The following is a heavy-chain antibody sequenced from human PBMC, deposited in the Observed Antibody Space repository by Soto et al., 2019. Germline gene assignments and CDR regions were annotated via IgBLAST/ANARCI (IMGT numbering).Heavy chain of an antibody. V-gene: IGHV1-18*04. Sequence: GXSVKVSCKDSCYTFISYGISWVRQAPVQGLEWVGWVSAFTGKADYAQIFQDRVTMTTDTSTSTAYMELRSLRSDDTAVYYCARDQSYYGSGYYYSDSWGQGTLVTVYS. J-gene: IGHJ1*01. D-gene: IGHD3-10*01. CDR3: ARDQSYYGSGYYYSDS. CDR1: CYTFISYG. CDR2: VSAFTGKA.